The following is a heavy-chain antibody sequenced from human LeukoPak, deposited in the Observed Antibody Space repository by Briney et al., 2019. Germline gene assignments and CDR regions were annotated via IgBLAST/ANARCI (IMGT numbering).Heavy chain of an antibody. CDR2: IYHSGST. Sequence: SETLSLTCTVSGGSISSSGYYWGWIRQPPGKGLEWIGSIYHSGSTYYNPSLKSRVTISVDKSKNQFSLKLSSVTAADTAVYFCARGPYSYDSSGAFDIWGQGTMVTVSS. CDR1: GGSISSSGYY. D-gene: IGHD3-22*01. CDR3: ARGPYSYDSSGAFDI. V-gene: IGHV4-39*07. J-gene: IGHJ3*02.